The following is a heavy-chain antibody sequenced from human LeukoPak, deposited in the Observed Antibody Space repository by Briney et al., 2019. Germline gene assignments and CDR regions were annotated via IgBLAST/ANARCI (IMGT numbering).Heavy chain of an antibody. Sequence: GGSLRLSRAVSGFSLSDYYMNWVRQAPRKGLEWISYVTNTGRSTNYADSVKGRFTISRDSAKNSVSLQLTSLTAEDTAVYYCARGRRGSYYTFQVWGQGTLVSVSS. CDR3: ARGRRGSYYTFQV. D-gene: IGHD3-16*01. CDR1: GFSLSDYY. J-gene: IGHJ4*02. V-gene: IGHV3-11*01. CDR2: VTNTGRST.